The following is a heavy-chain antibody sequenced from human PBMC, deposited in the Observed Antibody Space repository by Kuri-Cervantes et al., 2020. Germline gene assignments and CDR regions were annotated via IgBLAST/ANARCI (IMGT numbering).Heavy chain of an antibody. J-gene: IGHJ4*02. CDR1: GFTFSSYA. V-gene: IGHV3-30-3*02. Sequence: GGSLRLSCAASGFTFSSYAMHWVRQAPGKGLEWVAVISYDGSNKYYADSVKGRFTISRDNAKNSLFLQMNSLRAEDTAVYFCAKPTREPDSWGQGTLVTVSS. D-gene: IGHD5-12*01. CDR2: ISYDGSNK. CDR3: AKPTREPDS.